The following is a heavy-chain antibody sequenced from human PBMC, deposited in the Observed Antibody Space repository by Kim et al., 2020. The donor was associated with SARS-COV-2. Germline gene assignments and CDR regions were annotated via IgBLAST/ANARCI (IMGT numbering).Heavy chain of an antibody. D-gene: IGHD5-18*01. CDR3: ATPTAMVPYYYYYGMDV. Sequence: VKGRFTIPRDNSKNTLYLQMNSLRAEDTAVYYCATPTAMVPYYYYYGMDVWGQGTTVTVSS. V-gene: IGHV3-30*03. J-gene: IGHJ6*02.